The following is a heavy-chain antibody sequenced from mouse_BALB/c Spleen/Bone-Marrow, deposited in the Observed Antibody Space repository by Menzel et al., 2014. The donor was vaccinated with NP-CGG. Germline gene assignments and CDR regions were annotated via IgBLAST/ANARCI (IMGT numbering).Heavy chain of an antibody. CDR1: GYTFTSYV. CDR2: INPYNDGT. Sequence: VQLQQSGPELVKLASSGASVKMPCKASGYTFTSYVMHWVKQKPGQGLEWIGYINPYNDGTKYNEKFKGKATLTSDKSSSTAYMELSSLTSEDSAVYYCARRGYDEGYYAMDYWGQGTSVTVSS. D-gene: IGHD2-14*01. CDR3: ARRGYDEGYYAMDY. J-gene: IGHJ4*01. V-gene: IGHV1-14*01.